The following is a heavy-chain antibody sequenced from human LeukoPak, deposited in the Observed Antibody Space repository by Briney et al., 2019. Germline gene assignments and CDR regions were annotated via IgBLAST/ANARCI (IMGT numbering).Heavy chain of an antibody. J-gene: IGHJ6*02. D-gene: IGHD4/OR15-4a*01. CDR2: TVPSIGSA. CDR3: ARDVAKGVGYYHGLDV. CDR1: GDTFRSYA. Sequence: GASVKVSCKASGDTFRSYAITWVRQAPGQGLEWMGRTVPSIGSADFAQRFQARVTITADKSTSTAYMDLSSLTSEDTAIYYCARDVAKGVGYYHGLDVWGQGTTVIVSS. V-gene: IGHV1-69*04.